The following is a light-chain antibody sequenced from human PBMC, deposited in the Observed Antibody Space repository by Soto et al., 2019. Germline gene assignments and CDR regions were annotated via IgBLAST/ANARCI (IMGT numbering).Light chain of an antibody. CDR2: MIS. CDR3: MQATQPYT. CDR1: QSLVHSDGNTY. J-gene: IGKJ2*01. Sequence: DFVMTQTPLSSPVTLGQPASISCRSSQSLVHSDGNTYLSWLHQRPGQPPRLLIYMISIRFSGVPDRFSGSGAGTDFTLKISRVEAVDVGVYYCMQATQPYTFGQGTKLAIK. V-gene: IGKV2-24*01.